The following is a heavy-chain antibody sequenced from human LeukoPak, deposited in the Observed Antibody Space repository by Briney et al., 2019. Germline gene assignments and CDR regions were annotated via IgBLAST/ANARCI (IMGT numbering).Heavy chain of an antibody. V-gene: IGHV4-4*02. J-gene: IGHJ5*02. CDR2: IYHSGST. D-gene: IGHD4-17*01. CDR1: GGSISSSNW. CDR3: ARDNQDYGDYDWFDP. Sequence: PSGTLSLTCAVSGGSISSSNWWSWVRQPPGKGLEWIGEIYHSGSTNYNPSLKSRVTISVDKSKNQFSLKLSSATAADTAVYYCARDNQDYGDYDWFDPWGQGTLVTVSS.